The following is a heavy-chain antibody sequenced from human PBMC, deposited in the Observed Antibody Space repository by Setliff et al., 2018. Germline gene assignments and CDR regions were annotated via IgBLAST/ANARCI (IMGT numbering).Heavy chain of an antibody. CDR1: GFTFSSYT. Sequence: GGSLRLSCAASGFTFSSYTMSWVRQAPGKGLEWVSSISGNGNYIYYADSMKGRFTVSRDNAKNSLYLQMNSLRAEDAAVYYCTRAVKAFDIWGQGTMVTVS. D-gene: IGHD3-22*01. V-gene: IGHV3-21*01. J-gene: IGHJ3*02. CDR3: TRAVKAFDI. CDR2: ISGNGNYI.